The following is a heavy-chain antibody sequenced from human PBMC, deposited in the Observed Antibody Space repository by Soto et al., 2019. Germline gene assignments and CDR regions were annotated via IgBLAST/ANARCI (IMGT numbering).Heavy chain of an antibody. CDR3: ARNGYTSGMDV. J-gene: IGHJ6*02. CDR2: MYSSGST. D-gene: IGHD5-12*01. Sequence: LSLTCTVSGGSISSGGFFWSWVRQLPGKGLQWIGGMYSSGSTQYNPSLRNRVSISADSSLNQVYLQLTSVTDADADVHYCARNGYTSGMDVWGQGPTVTVSS. CDR1: GGSISSGGFF. V-gene: IGHV4-31*03.